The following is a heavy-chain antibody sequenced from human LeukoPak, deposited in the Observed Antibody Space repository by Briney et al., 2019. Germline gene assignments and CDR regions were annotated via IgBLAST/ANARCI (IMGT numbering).Heavy chain of an antibody. CDR1: GXSFTSYW. Sequence: GESLKISCKGSGXSFTSYWIGWVRQMPGKGLEWMGRIDPNDSDTNYSPSFQGHVTISADKSITTAYLQWSSLKASDTAMYYCARHVDYGPGTLWGQGTLVTVSS. V-gene: IGHV5-10-1*01. CDR2: IDPNDSDT. D-gene: IGHD3-10*01. CDR3: ARHVDYGPGTL. J-gene: IGHJ4*02.